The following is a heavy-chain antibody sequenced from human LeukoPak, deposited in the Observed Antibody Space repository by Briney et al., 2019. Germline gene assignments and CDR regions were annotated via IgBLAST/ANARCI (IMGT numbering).Heavy chain of an antibody. CDR3: TTRRQDGW. CDR2: IKSKSDGGTI. J-gene: IGHJ4*02. V-gene: IGHV3-15*01. D-gene: IGHD2-15*01. Sequence: GGSLRLSCVGSGFTFSDAWMSWVRQAPGKGLEWVGRIKSKSDGGTIDYAASVKGRFTISRDDSRNTLYLQMNSLKTEDTAVYYCTTRRQDGWWGQGTLVTVS. CDR1: GFTFSDAW.